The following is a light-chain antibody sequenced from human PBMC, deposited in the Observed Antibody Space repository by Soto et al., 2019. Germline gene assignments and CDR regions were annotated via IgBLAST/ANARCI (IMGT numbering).Light chain of an antibody. V-gene: IGLV8-61*01. CDR2: NTD. Sequence: QAVVTQEPSFSVAPGRTVTFTCGLSSGSVSTTYHPSCYQRTPGQAPRTLIYNTDIRSSGVPDRFSGSILGNPAALTITGAQADDESHYYCALYMGSGIWVFGGGTQLTVL. CDR3: ALYMGSGIWV. CDR1: SGSVSTTYH. J-gene: IGLJ3*02.